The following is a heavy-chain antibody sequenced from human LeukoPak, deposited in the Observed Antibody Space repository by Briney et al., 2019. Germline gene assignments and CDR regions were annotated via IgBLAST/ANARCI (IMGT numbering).Heavy chain of an antibody. Sequence: PGGSLRLSCAASGFTFSSYSMNWVRQAPGKGLEWVSYISTSSSTIYYADSVKGRFTISRDNAKNSLYLQMNSLRAEDTAVYYCARDLGDSGSYSGFDYWGQGTLVTVSS. CDR3: ARDLGDSGSYSGFDY. V-gene: IGHV3-48*04. J-gene: IGHJ4*02. CDR1: GFTFSSYS. D-gene: IGHD1-26*01. CDR2: ISTSSSTI.